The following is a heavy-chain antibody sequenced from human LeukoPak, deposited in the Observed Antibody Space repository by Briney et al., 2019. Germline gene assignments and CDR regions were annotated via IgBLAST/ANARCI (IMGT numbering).Heavy chain of an antibody. CDR3: VRTSGWYSSWFDP. CDR2: IYPGDSDT. Sequence: GESLKISCKGSEYTFTRYWIGWVRQMPGKGLEWMGIIYPGDSDTRYSPSFQGQVTISAAKSITTAYMQWSSLKASDTAIYYCVRTSGWYSSWFDPWGQGTLVTVSS. V-gene: IGHV5-51*01. J-gene: IGHJ5*02. D-gene: IGHD6-19*01. CDR1: EYTFTRYW.